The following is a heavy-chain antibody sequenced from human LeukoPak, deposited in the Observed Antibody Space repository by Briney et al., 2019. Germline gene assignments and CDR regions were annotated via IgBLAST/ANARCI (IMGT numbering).Heavy chain of an antibody. J-gene: IGHJ3*02. Sequence: SETLSLTCTVSGYSISSGYYWGWIRQPPGKGLEWIGHIYTSGNTNYNPSLKSPVTISVDTSKNQFSLKLSSVTAADTAVYYCARSKYSSGWYQYAFDIWGQGTMVTVSS. V-gene: IGHV4-38-2*02. CDR3: ARSKYSSGWYQYAFDI. CDR1: GYSISSGYY. CDR2: IYTSGNT. D-gene: IGHD6-19*01.